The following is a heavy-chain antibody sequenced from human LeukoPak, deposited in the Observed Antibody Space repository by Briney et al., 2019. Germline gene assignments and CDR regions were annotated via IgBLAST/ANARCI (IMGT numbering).Heavy chain of an antibody. Sequence: GGSLRLSCAASGVTFSSDAMSWGRHAPGKGLGWGSAISGSGGSTYYADSVKGRFTITRDNYKNTLYLQMNSLRAEDTAVYYCAKGHRSIPKLATDYWGQGTLVTVSS. V-gene: IGHV3-23*01. CDR2: ISGSGGST. J-gene: IGHJ4*02. D-gene: IGHD6-6*01. CDR3: AKGHRSIPKLATDY. CDR1: GVTFSSDA.